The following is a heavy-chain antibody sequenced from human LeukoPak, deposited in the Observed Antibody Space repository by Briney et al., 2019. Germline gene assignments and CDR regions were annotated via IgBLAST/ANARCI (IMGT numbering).Heavy chain of an antibody. CDR2: ITHNGGT. D-gene: IGHD1-26*01. CDR3: ARGNSGSHWGDHYFYMDV. CDR1: GGPFRGYF. J-gene: IGHJ6*03. V-gene: IGHV4-34*01. Sequence: PSETLSLTCAVYGGPFRGYFWGWVRQTPGKGLEWLGEITHNGGTNYKPSLSGRVSVFQDVSKNQFSLKLSSVTAADTGVYYCARGNSGSHWGDHYFYMDVWGKGTTVTVSS.